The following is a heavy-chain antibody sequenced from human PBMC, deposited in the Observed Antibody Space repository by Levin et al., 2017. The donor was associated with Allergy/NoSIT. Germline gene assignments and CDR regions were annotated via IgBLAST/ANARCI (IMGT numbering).Heavy chain of an antibody. CDR2: INPNSGGT. D-gene: IGHD3-9*01. CDR1: GYTFTGYY. CDR3: ARGAPYDILTGYYNNWVDP. Sequence: GESLKISCKASGYTFTGYYMHWVRQAPGQGLEWMGRINPNSGGTNYAQKFQGRVTMTRDTSISTAYMELSRLRSDDTAVYYCARGAPYDILTGYYNNWVDPWGQGTLVTVSS. J-gene: IGHJ5*02. V-gene: IGHV1-2*06.